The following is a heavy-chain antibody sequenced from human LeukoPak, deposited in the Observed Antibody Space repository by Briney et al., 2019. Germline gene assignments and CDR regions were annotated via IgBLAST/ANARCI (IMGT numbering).Heavy chain of an antibody. J-gene: IGHJ4*02. Sequence: KPSETLSLTCTVSGGSVSSGRYYWSWIRQPPGKGLEWIGYIYYSGSTNYNPSLKSRVTISVDTSKNQFSLKLSSVTAADTAVYYCARGGYGEYYYDSSGYYLFDYWGQGTLVTVSS. V-gene: IGHV4-61*01. CDR2: IYYSGST. CDR1: GGSVSSGRYY. D-gene: IGHD3-22*01. CDR3: ARGGYGEYYYDSSGYYLFDY.